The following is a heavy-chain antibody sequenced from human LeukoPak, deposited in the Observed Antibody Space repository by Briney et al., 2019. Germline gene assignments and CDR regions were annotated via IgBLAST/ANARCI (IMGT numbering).Heavy chain of an antibody. CDR2: IYPDDSDT. CDR1: AYTFTSYW. Sequence: PGESLKISCKGSAYTFTSYWIGWVRQMPGKGLEWMGIIYPDDSDTRYSPSFQGQVTISADKSISTAYLQWSSLKASDTAMYYCARHGGYCNSTFCYQQDLDYWGQGTLVTVSS. V-gene: IGHV5-51*01. D-gene: IGHD2-2*01. J-gene: IGHJ4*02. CDR3: ARHGGYCNSTFCYQQDLDY.